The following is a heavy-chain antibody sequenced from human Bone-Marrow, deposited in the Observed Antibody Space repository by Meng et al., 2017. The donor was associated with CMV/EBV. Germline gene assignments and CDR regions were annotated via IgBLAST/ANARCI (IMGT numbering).Heavy chain of an antibody. J-gene: IGHJ4*02. D-gene: IGHD1-14*01. V-gene: IGHV4-4*02. Sequence: CAVFGGSIRGSDWWTWVRQPPGKGLEWIGEISHSGSTNYTPSLKSRVTISVDKSKNQFSLKVSSVTAADTAVYYCARNHGKSDFDYWGQGTLVTVSS. CDR2: ISHSGST. CDR1: GGSIRGSDW. CDR3: ARNHGKSDFDY.